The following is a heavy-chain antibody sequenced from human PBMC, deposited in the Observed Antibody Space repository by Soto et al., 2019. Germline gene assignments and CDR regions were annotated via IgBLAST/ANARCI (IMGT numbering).Heavy chain of an antibody. J-gene: IGHJ5*02. CDR3: ARYYYDSSGYYPETSWFDP. Sequence: LSLTCTVSGGSISSYYWSWIRQPPGKGLEWIGYIYYSGSTNYNPSLKSRVTISVDTSKNQFSLKLSSVTAADTAVYYCARYYYDSSGYYPETSWFDPWGQGTLVTVSS. CDR2: IYYSGST. D-gene: IGHD3-22*01. V-gene: IGHV4-59*01. CDR1: GGSISSYY.